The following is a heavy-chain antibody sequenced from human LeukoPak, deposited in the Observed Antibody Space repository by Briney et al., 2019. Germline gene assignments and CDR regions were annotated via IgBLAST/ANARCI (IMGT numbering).Heavy chain of an antibody. J-gene: IGHJ4*02. V-gene: IGHV4-59*01. CDR2: LYYSGSP. Sequence: SETLSLTCSVSGGSMSSYHWSWIRQPPGKGLEWIGYLYYSGSPNYNPSLKSRVTISVDTSKNQLSLKLRSVTAADTAVYYCARAGGAVDYWGQGTLVTASS. D-gene: IGHD3-10*01. CDR3: ARAGGAVDY. CDR1: GGSMSSYH.